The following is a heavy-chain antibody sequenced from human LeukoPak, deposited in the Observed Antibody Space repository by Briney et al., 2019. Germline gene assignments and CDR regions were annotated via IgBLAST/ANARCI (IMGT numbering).Heavy chain of an antibody. V-gene: IGHV3-23*01. CDR1: GFTFSSYA. CDR2: ISGSGGST. CDR3: AKDIETYYYDSSGYYHYGLDY. Sequence: GGSPRLSCAASGFTFSSYAMSWVRQAPGKGLEWVSAISGSGGSTYYADSVKGRFTISRDNSKNTLYLQMNSLRAEDTAVYYCAKDIETYYYDSSGYYHYGLDYWGQGTLVTVSS. J-gene: IGHJ4*02. D-gene: IGHD3-22*01.